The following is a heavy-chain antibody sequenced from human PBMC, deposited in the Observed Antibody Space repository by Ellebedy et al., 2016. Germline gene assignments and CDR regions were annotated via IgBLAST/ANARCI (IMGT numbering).Heavy chain of an antibody. CDR1: GGSFSGYY. Sequence: SETLSLTCAVYGGSFSGYYWSWIRQPPGKGLEWIGEINHSGSTNYNPSLKSRVTISVDTSKNQFSLKLSSVTAADTAVYYCAITQYSYGYPVHDYWGQGTLVTVSS. V-gene: IGHV4-34*01. J-gene: IGHJ4*02. D-gene: IGHD5-18*01. CDR2: INHSGST. CDR3: AITQYSYGYPVHDY.